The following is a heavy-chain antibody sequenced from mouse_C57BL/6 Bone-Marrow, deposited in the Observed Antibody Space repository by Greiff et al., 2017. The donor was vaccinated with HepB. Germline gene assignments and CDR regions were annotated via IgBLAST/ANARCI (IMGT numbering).Heavy chain of an antibody. D-gene: IGHD1-1*01. J-gene: IGHJ3*01. Sequence: QLQPPGAELVRPGTSVKLSCKASGYTFTSYWMHWVKQRPGQGLEWIGVIDPSDSYTNYNQKFQGKATMTVDTSSSTAYMQLSSLTSEDSAVYYCARNYYGSSYLFAYWGQGTLVTVSA. V-gene: IGHV1-59*01. CDR1: GYTFTSYW. CDR2: IDPSDSYT. CDR3: ARNYYGSSYLFAY.